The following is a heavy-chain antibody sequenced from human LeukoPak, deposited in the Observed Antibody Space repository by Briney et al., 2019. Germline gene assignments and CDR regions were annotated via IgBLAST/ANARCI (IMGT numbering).Heavy chain of an antibody. J-gene: IGHJ4*02. V-gene: IGHV1-69*05. Sequence: SVKVSCKASGGTFSSYAISWVRQAPGQGLEWMGGIIPIFGTANYAQKFQGRVTITTDESTSTAYMELSSLRSEDTAVYYCASPYYDSSGYYRYYFDYWGQGTLVTVSS. D-gene: IGHD3-22*01. CDR2: IIPIFGTA. CDR3: ASPYYDSSGYYRYYFDY. CDR1: GGTFSSYA.